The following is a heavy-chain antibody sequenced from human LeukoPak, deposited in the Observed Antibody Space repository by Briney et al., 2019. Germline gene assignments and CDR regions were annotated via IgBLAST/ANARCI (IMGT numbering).Heavy chain of an antibody. CDR3: ATNPVYYDFWSGYYRS. V-gene: IGHV1-18*01. J-gene: IGHJ5*02. D-gene: IGHD3-3*01. CDR2: ISAYNGNT. Sequence: ASVKVSCKASGYTFTSYGISWVRQAPGQGLEWMGWISAYNGNTNYAQKLQGRVTMTTDTSTSTAYMELRSLRSDDTAVYYCATNPVYYDFWSGYYRSWGQGTLVTVSS. CDR1: GYTFTSYG.